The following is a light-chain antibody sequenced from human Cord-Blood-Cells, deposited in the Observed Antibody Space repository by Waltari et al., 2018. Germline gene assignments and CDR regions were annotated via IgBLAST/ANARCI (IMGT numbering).Light chain of an antibody. CDR2: EGS. CDR3: CSYAGSSTYV. J-gene: IGLJ1*01. CDR1: SSDVGSSNL. Sequence: QSALTPPASASGSPGQSITISCTGTSSDVGSSNLVSWYQQHPGKAPKLMIYEGSKRPSGVSNRFSGSKSGNTASLTISGLQAEDEADYYCCSYAGSSTYVFGTGTKVTVL. V-gene: IGLV2-23*01.